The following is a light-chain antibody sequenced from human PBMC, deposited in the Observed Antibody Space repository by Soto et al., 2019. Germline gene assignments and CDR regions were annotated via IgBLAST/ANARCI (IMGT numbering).Light chain of an antibody. Sequence: DIEMTQSPSSLSSSVGDRVSVSCLASQSISSYLNWYQQKPGKAPKLLIYAASSLQSGVPSRFSGSGSGTDFTLTISSLHPEDFAVYYCQQYNNWPRTFGQGTKVDIK. CDR2: AAS. J-gene: IGKJ1*01. CDR3: QQYNNWPRT. CDR1: QSISSY. V-gene: IGKV1-39*01.